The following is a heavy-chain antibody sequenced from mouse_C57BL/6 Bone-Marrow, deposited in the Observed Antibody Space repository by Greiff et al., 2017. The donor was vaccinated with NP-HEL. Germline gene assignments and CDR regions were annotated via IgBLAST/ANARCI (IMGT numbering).Heavy chain of an antibody. J-gene: IGHJ4*01. CDR2: INPSSGYT. Sequence: VPLQASGAELAKPGASVKLSCKASGYTFTSYWMHWVKQRPGQGLEWIGYINPSSGYTKYNQQFTDKATLPADNSSSTAYMQLSSLTYEDSAVYYCARYRASTRTIAMDYGGQGTSVTVSS. CDR1: GYTFTSYW. D-gene: IGHD3-3*01. CDR3: ARYRASTRTIAMDY. V-gene: IGHV1-7*01.